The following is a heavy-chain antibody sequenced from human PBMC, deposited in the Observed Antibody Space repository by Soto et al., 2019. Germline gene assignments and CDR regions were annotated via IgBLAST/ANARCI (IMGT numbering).Heavy chain of an antibody. CDR3: ARDGDFWSGLTGSGMDV. Sequence: PSGTLSLTCTVSGDSMSSYYWSWIRQPPGKGLEWIGYIYYSGSTTYNPPLRSRVTMSVDTSKNQFSLKLSSVTAADTAVYYCARDGDFWSGLTGSGMDVWGQGSTVTVYS. CDR2: IYYSGST. D-gene: IGHD3-3*01. J-gene: IGHJ6*02. CDR1: GDSMSSYY. V-gene: IGHV4-59*01.